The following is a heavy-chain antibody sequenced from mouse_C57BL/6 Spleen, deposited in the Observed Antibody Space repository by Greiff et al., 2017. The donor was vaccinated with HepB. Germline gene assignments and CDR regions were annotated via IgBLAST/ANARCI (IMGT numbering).Heavy chain of an antibody. CDR3: TTKGSNYAMDY. CDR2: IDPEDGDT. Sequence: EVQLQESGAELVRPGASVKLSCTASGFNIKDYYMHWVKQRPEQGLEWIGRIDPEDGDTEYAPKFQGKATMTADTSSNPAYLQLSSLTSEDTAVYYCTTKGSNYAMDYWGQGTSVTVSS. D-gene: IGHD1-1*01. CDR1: GFNIKDYY. V-gene: IGHV14-1*01. J-gene: IGHJ4*01.